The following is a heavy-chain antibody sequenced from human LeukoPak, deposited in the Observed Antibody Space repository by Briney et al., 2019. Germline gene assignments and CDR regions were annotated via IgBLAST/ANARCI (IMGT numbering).Heavy chain of an antibody. J-gene: IGHJ5*02. CDR3: ARGRMRLYCSSTSCYNWFDP. CDR2: INHSGST. D-gene: IGHD2-2*01. CDR1: GGSFSGYY. V-gene: IGHV4-34*01. Sequence: SEALSLTCAVYGGSFSGYYWSWIRQPPGKGLEWIGEINHSGSTNYNPSLKSRVTISVDTSKNQFSLKLSSVTAADTAVYYCARGRMRLYCSSTSCYNWFDPWGQGTLVTVSS.